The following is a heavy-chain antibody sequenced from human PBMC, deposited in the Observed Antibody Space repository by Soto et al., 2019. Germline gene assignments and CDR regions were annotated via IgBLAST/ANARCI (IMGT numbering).Heavy chain of an antibody. D-gene: IGHD5-18*01. Sequence: GGSLRLSCAASGFTFSSYAMSWVRQAPGKGLEWVSAISGSGGSTYYADSVKGRFTISRDNSKNTLYLQMNSLRAEDTAVYYCAKASLVYSYGYCFDYWGQGTLVTVSS. CDR3: AKASLVYSYGYCFDY. V-gene: IGHV3-23*01. CDR1: GFTFSSYA. CDR2: ISGSGGST. J-gene: IGHJ4*02.